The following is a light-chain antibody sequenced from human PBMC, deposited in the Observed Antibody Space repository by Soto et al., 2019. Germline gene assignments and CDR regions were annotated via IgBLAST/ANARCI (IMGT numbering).Light chain of an antibody. CDR2: AAS. CDR1: QGISNY. CDR3: QKYNSALPWT. J-gene: IGKJ1*01. V-gene: IGKV1-27*01. Sequence: DIQMTQSPSSLSASVGDRVTITCRASQGISNYLAWYQQKPGKVPKLLIYAASTLQSGVPSRFSGSGSGTDFTLTISSLQPEDVATYFWQKYNSALPWTFGQGTKVEIK.